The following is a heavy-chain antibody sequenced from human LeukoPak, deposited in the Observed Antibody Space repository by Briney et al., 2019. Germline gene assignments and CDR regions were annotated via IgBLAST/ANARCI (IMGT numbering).Heavy chain of an antibody. CDR1: GFTFSDYY. J-gene: IGHJ3*02. D-gene: IGHD3-22*01. V-gene: IGHV3-11*04. CDR2: ISSSGSTT. Sequence: GGSLRLSCAASGFTFSDYYMSWIRQAPGKGLEWVSYISSSGSTTYYADSVKGRFTISRDNAKNSLYLQMNSLRAEDTAVYYCARDSYDSSGYYYAAFDIWGQGTMVTVSS. CDR3: ARDSYDSSGYYYAAFDI.